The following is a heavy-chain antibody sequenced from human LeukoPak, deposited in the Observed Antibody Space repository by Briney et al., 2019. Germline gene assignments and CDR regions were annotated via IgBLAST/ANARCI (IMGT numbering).Heavy chain of an antibody. CDR3: AKDDGYYASGRDYMDV. CDR2: ISYDGSNK. J-gene: IGHJ6*03. CDR1: GFIFSSYG. V-gene: IGHV3-30*19. D-gene: IGHD3-10*01. Sequence: PGGSLRLSCAASGFIFSSYGMRWVRQAPGKGLEWVAVISYDGSNKYYADSVKGRFTISRDNSKNTLYVQMNSLRAEDTAVYYCAKDDGYYASGRDYMDVWGKGTTVTISS.